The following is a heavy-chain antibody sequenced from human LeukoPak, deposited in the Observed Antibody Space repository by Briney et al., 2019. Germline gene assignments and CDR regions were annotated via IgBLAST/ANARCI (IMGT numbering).Heavy chain of an antibody. Sequence: GGSLRLSCAASGFTFSSYSMNWVRQAPGKGLEWVSYIISGSNTIYYSDSVKGRFTISRDNARNSLYLQMNRLRAEDTAVYYCARAFAPGYCSGSSCPFDYWGQGTLVTVSS. J-gene: IGHJ4*02. CDR3: ARAFAPGYCSGSSCPFDY. CDR1: GFTFSSYS. D-gene: IGHD2-15*01. V-gene: IGHV3-48*01. CDR2: IISGSNTI.